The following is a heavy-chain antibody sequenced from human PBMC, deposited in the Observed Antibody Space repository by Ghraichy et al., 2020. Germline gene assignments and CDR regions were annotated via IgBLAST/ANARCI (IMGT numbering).Heavy chain of an antibody. CDR2: ISGSGGST. CDR1: GFTFSSYA. J-gene: IGHJ4*02. CDR3: ANGNRDDWVFDY. D-gene: IGHD3-9*01. V-gene: IGHV3-23*01. Sequence: GGSLRLSCAASGFTFSSYAMSWVRQAPGKGLEWVSAISGSGGSTYYADSVKGRFTISRDNSKNTLYLQMNSLRAEDTAVYYCANGNRDDWVFDYWRQGTLVTVSS.